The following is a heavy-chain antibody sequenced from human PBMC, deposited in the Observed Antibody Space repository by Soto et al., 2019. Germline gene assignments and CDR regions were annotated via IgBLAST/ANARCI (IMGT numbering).Heavy chain of an antibody. CDR1: GFTFSSYG. Sequence: GGSLRLSCAASGFTFSSYGMHWVRQAPGKGLEWVAVISYDGSNKYYADSVKGRFTISRDNSKNTLYLQMNSLRAEDTAVYYCAKVIGDCSSTSCYPGGPNWFDPWGQGTLVTVSS. CDR3: AKVIGDCSSTSCYPGGPNWFDP. V-gene: IGHV3-30*18. CDR2: ISYDGSNK. J-gene: IGHJ5*02. D-gene: IGHD2-2*01.